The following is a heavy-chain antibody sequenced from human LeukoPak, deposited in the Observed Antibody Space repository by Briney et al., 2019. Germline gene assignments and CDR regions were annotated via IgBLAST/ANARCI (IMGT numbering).Heavy chain of an antibody. CDR3: ARGGRYYYGSGSYGNWFDP. J-gene: IGHJ5*02. Sequence: SETLSLTFTVSGGSISRYYWSWIRQPPGKGLEWIGYIYYSWITNYNPSLKSRVTISVDTSKTQFSLKLSSVTAADTAVYYCARGGRYYYGSGSYGNWFDPWGQGTLVTVSS. CDR2: IYYSWIT. CDR1: GGSISRYY. D-gene: IGHD3-10*01. V-gene: IGHV4-59*01.